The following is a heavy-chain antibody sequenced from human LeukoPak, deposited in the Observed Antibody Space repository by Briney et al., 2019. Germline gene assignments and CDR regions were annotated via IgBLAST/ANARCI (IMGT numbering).Heavy chain of an antibody. CDR1: GFTFSSYA. V-gene: IGHV3-23*01. CDR3: AKGPHYDFWSGYQNDILNWFDP. CDR2: ISGSGGST. D-gene: IGHD3-3*01. J-gene: IGHJ5*02. Sequence: PGGSLRLSCAASGFTFSSYAMSWVRQAPGKGLEWVSAISGSGGSTYYADSVKGRFTISRDNSKNTLYLQMNSLRAEDTAVYYCAKGPHYDFWSGYQNDILNWFDPWGQGTLVTVSS.